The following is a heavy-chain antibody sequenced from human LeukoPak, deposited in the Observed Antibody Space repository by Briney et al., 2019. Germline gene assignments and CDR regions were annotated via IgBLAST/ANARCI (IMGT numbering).Heavy chain of an antibody. CDR3: VKDIQLST. V-gene: IGHV3-23*01. J-gene: IGHJ3*01. CDR1: GFTFSSYS. CDR2: IGSSGGST. D-gene: IGHD5-24*01. Sequence: GGSLRLSCAASGFTFSSYSMNWVRQAPGKGLEWVSLIGSSGGSTYYADSVKGRFTISRDNFNHTLSLQMNSLRVEDTAIYYCVKDIQLSTWGLGTMVTVSS.